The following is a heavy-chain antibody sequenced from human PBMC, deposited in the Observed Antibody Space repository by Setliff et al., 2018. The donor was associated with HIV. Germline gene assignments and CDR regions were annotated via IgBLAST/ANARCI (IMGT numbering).Heavy chain of an antibody. CDR1: GFTFTKYG. J-gene: IGHJ3*02. Sequence: GGSLRLSCVTSGFTFTKYGLHWVRQAPGKGLEWVAVISYDGGRKDYAESVNGRFAISRDDSKSTLYLQMNSLRVEDTAVYYCSAFEMWGQGTMVTVSS. CDR3: SAFEM. CDR2: ISYDGGRK. V-gene: IGHV3-33*08.